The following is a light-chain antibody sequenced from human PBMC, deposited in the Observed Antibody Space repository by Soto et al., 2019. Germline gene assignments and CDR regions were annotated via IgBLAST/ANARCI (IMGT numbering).Light chain of an antibody. CDR1: QGISSY. J-gene: IGKJ1*01. V-gene: IGKV1-9*01. Sequence: DIQLTQSPSFLSASVGDRVTITCRASQGISSYLAWYQQKPGKAPKLLIYAASTLQSVVPSRFSGSVSGTEFTLTISSLQPEDFATYYCQKLNSYPPWTFGQGTQVEIK. CDR2: AAS. CDR3: QKLNSYPPWT.